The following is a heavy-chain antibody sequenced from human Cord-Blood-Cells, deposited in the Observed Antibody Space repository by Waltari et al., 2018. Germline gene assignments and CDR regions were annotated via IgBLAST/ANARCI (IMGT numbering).Heavy chain of an antibody. CDR2: INHSGST. D-gene: IGHD2-15*01. Sequence: QVQLQQWGAGLLKPSETLSLTCAVYGGSFSGYYWSWIRQPPGKGLEWIGEINHSGSTNYNPTLKSRVTISVDTAKNQFSLKLSSVTAADTAVYYCARGGPFISGPHHNIVVVVAATGTFDYWGQGTLVTVSS. V-gene: IGHV4-34*01. CDR1: GGSFSGYY. J-gene: IGHJ4*02. CDR3: ARGGPFISGPHHNIVVVVAATGTFDY.